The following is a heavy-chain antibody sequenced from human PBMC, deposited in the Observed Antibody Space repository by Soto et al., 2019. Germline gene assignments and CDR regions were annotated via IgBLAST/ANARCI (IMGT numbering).Heavy chain of an antibody. D-gene: IGHD2-2*01. CDR2: ISTYNGDT. V-gene: IGHV1-18*01. Sequence: QVQLVQSGAEVKKPGASVKVSCKASGYSFTTYGIAWVRQAPGQGLEWMGWISTYNGDTDYAQNLQGRVIMTTDTSTTTAYMELRSLRSDDTDVYYCAREGSMPYYYYGMDVWGQGTTVSVSS. CDR3: AREGSMPYYYYGMDV. J-gene: IGHJ6*02. CDR1: GYSFTTYG.